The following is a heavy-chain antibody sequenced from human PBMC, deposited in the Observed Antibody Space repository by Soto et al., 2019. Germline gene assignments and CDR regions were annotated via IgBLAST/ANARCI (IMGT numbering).Heavy chain of an antibody. CDR1: GFTFSNYD. CDR2: IDIAGAT. Sequence: PGGSLRLSWAASGFTFSNYDMHWVRQTTGKGLEWVSAIDIAGATYYPDSVKGRFTISREKAKNSLYLQMNSLRANDTAVYYCARAARWLQSRYFDLWGRGTLVTVSS. D-gene: IGHD5-12*01. CDR3: ARAARWLQSRYFDL. J-gene: IGHJ2*01. V-gene: IGHV3-13*01.